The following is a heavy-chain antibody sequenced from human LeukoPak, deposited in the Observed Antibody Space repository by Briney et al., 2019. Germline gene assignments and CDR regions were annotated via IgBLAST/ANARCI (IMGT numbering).Heavy chain of an antibody. D-gene: IGHD1-1*01. J-gene: IGHJ4*02. Sequence: GASVKVSCKASGYTFTSYGISWVRQAPGQGLEWMGWISAYNGNTNYAQKLQGRVTMTTDTSASTAYMELRSLRSDDTAVYYCARASFLERRGFSPGGYWGQGTLVTVSS. CDR1: GYTFTSYG. CDR2: ISAYNGNT. V-gene: IGHV1-18*01. CDR3: ARASFLERRGFSPGGY.